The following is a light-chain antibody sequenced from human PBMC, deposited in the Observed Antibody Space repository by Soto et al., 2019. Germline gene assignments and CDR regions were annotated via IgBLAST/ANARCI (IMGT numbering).Light chain of an antibody. Sequence: DIQMTQSPSSVSASVGDRVTITCRESQAIGDWLAWYQQKPGKAPNLLIYATSTLQSGVPSRFSGRGSETDFSLTISSLQPEDFATYYCQQADISQLTFGGGTRVEI. V-gene: IGKV1-12*01. CDR2: ATS. J-gene: IGKJ4*01. CDR1: QAIGDW. CDR3: QQADISQLT.